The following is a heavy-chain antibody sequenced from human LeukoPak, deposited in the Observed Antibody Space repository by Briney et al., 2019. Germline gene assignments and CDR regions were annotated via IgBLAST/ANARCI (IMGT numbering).Heavy chain of an antibody. CDR1: GYTFTGYY. Sequence: GASVKVSCKASGYTFTGYYMHWVRQAPGQGLEWMGWINPDSGGTNYAQNFQGRVTMTRDTSISTAYVELSRLRSDDTAVYYCARTDYDGSGYYYFDYWGQGTLVTVSS. J-gene: IGHJ4*02. CDR2: INPDSGGT. CDR3: ARTDYDGSGYYYFDY. V-gene: IGHV1-2*02. D-gene: IGHD3-22*01.